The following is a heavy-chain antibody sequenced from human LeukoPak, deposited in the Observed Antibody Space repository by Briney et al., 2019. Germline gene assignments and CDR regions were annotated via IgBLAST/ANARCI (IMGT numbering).Heavy chain of an antibody. J-gene: IGHJ3*02. D-gene: IGHD4-23*01. CDR3: ASKNQEQEPHGGAFDI. CDR1: GYSFTSYW. Sequence: GESLKISCKGSGYSFTSYWIGWVRQMPGKGLEWMGIIYPGDSDTRYSPSFQGQVTISADKSISTAYLQWSSLKASDTAMYYCASKNQEQEPHGGAFDIWGQGTMVTVSS. V-gene: IGHV5-51*01. CDR2: IYPGDSDT.